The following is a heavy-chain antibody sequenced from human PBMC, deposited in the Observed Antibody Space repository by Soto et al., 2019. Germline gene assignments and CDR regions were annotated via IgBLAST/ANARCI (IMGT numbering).Heavy chain of an antibody. CDR2: ISSSSSYI. J-gene: IGHJ5*02. Sequence: GGSQILSGAASVFTFSSYGMSWVRQAPGKGLEWVSSISSSSSYIYYADSVKGRFTISRDNAKNSLYLQMNSLRAEDTAVYYCARDPVDTAMVTSWGQGTLVTSPQ. V-gene: IGHV3-21*01. D-gene: IGHD5-18*01. CDR1: VFTFSSYG. CDR3: ARDPVDTAMVTS.